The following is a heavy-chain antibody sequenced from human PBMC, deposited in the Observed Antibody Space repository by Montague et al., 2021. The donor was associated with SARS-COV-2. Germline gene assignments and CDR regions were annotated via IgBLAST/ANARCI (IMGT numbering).Heavy chain of an antibody. V-gene: IGHV1-18*01. D-gene: IGHD2-15*01. CDR2: ISPHTAKT. Sequence: SVKVSCKASGYTFTYYGISRVRQAPGQGLEWVGWISPHTAKTNLAQQFQDRVNMTTDTSTSTAYMELRSLRSDDTAVYYCARECGGSCYYLNWGQGTLVTVSS. CDR1: GYTFTYYG. CDR3: ARECGGSCYYLN. J-gene: IGHJ4*02.